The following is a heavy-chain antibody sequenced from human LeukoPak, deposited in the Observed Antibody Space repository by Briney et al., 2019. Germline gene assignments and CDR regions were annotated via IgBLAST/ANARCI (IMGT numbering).Heavy chain of an antibody. V-gene: IGHV3-48*01. CDR2: ISSSSSTI. Sequence: PGGSLRLSCAASGFTFSSYSMNWVRQAPGKGLEWVSYISSSSSTIYYAGSVKGRFTISRDNAKNSLYLQMNSLRAEDTAVYYCARDRDGSGWQKRDNWFDPWGQGTLVTVSS. D-gene: IGHD6-19*01. CDR1: GFTFSSYS. CDR3: ARDRDGSGWQKRDNWFDP. J-gene: IGHJ5*02.